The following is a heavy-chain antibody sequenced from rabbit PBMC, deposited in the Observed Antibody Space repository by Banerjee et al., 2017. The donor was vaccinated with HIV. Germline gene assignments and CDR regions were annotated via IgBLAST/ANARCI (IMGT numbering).Heavy chain of an antibody. CDR1: GFDFSSYG. Sequence: QEQLTETGGGLVQPGGSLTLSCKASGFDFSSYGVSWVRQAPGKGLEWIGYIDPVFGSTVYASWVNGRFTISSHNAQNTLYLQLNSLTAADTATYFCVREAGYAGYGDGNLWGQGTLVTVS. CDR3: VREAGYAGYGDGNL. V-gene: IGHV1S47*01. J-gene: IGHJ4*01. CDR2: IDPVFGST. D-gene: IGHD7-1*01.